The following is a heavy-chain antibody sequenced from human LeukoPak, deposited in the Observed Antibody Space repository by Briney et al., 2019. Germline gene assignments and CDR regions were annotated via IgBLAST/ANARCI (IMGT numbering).Heavy chain of an antibody. CDR1: GYTFSDYH. D-gene: IGHD3-16*01. V-gene: IGHV1-46*01. J-gene: IGHJ4*02. CDR3: ARDSYGSDY. CDR2: IIPSGGST. Sequence: EASVKVSCKASGYTFSDYHMHRVRQAPGQGLEWMGRIIPSGGSTTYAQKFQGRVTMTRDMSTNTVYMELSSLRSEDTPVYYCARDSYGSDYWGQGTLVTVSS.